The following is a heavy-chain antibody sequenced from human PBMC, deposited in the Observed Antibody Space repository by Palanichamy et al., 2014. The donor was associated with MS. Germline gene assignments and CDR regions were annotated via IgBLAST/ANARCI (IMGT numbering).Heavy chain of an antibody. D-gene: IGHD2-2*01. Sequence: GRSLRLSCAASGFTFDDYAMHWVRQAPGKGLEWVSGISWNSGSIGYADSVKGRFTISRDNAKNSLYLQMNSLRAEDTALYYCAKDIRYCSSTSCYLGGAFDIWGQGTMVTVSS. CDR2: ISWNSGSI. CDR1: GFTFDDYA. CDR3: AKDIRYCSSTSCYLGGAFDI. J-gene: IGHJ3*02. V-gene: IGHV3-9*01.